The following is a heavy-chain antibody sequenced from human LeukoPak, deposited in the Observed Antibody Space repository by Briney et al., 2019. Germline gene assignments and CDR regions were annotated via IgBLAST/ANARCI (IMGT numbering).Heavy chain of an antibody. CDR1: GFTFSRYG. CDR2: IWYDGKNDQ. CDR3: AKSTGDIVGAPFDY. V-gene: IGHV3-30*02. Sequence: GGSPRLSCAVSGFTFSRYGMHWIRQAPGKGMEWVAFIWYDGKNDQEYAESVKGRFTISRDNSKNTLYLQMNSLRAEDTAVYYCAKSTGDIVGAPFDYWGQGTLVTVSS. D-gene: IGHD1-26*01. J-gene: IGHJ4*02.